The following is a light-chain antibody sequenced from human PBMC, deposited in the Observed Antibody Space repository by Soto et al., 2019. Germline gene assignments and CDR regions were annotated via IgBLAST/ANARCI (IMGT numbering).Light chain of an antibody. CDR3: QQSYSTTWT. Sequence: DIQLTQSPSFLSASVGDRVTITCRASQNIRNWLAWYQQKPGKAPNPLIYDASSLKSGVPARFSGSRSGTEFTLNISSMQPEDFANYYCQQSYSTTWTFGKGTKGDIK. V-gene: IGKV1-5*01. CDR2: DAS. J-gene: IGKJ1*01. CDR1: QNIRNW.